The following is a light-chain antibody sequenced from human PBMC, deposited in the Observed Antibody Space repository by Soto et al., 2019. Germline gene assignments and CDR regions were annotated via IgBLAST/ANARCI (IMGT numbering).Light chain of an antibody. CDR3: QQYGSSWWA. CDR1: HSVDTSN. Sequence: PGPRATLSCRASHSVDTSNVAWYQQRPGQAPRVLIYGASNRAAGIPDRFSGSGSGTDFTLTISSLEPEDSAVYHCQQYGSSWWAFGHGTKVEI. CDR2: GAS. V-gene: IGKV3-20*01. J-gene: IGKJ1*01.